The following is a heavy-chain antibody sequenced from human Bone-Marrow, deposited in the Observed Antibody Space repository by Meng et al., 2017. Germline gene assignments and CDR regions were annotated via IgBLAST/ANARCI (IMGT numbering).Heavy chain of an antibody. Sequence: LSLTCAASGFTFSAYTMHWVRQVPGKGLEWVSSISGNTRYIYYGDSVKGRFTISRDNAKNSLYLQMNSLRAEDTAVYYCARDMAGYCRTTSCYLFDDWGQGTPVTVSS. J-gene: IGHJ4*01. CDR1: GFTFSAYT. V-gene: IGHV3-21*01. D-gene: IGHD2-2*01. CDR2: ISGNTRYI. CDR3: ARDMAGYCRTTSCYLFDD.